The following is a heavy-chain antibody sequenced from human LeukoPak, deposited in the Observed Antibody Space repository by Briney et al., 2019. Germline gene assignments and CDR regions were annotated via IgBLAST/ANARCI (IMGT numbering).Heavy chain of an antibody. J-gene: IGHJ4*02. CDR2: ISDSGNT. V-gene: IGHV4-39*01. D-gene: IGHD4-23*01. CDR1: GASINNSTYY. Sequence: SETLSLTCTVSGASINNSTYYWGWIRHPPGKGLEWIGTISDSGNTYFNPSLRSRVTISVDTSKNQFSLKLTPVTAADTAVYYCARQGDGGRAYDHWGQGTLVTVSS. CDR3: ARQGDGGRAYDH.